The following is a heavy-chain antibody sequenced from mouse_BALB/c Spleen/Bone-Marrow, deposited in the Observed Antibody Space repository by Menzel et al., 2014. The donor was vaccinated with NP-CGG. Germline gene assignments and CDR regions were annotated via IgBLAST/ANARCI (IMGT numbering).Heavy chain of an antibody. J-gene: IGHJ2*01. CDR2: INPSNGRT. V-gene: IGHV1S81*02. CDR3: AREAYYGPDY. Sequence: QVHVKQSGAELVKPGASVKLSCKASGYTFTRYWMEWVKQRPGQGLEWIGEINPSNGRTNYNEKFKSKATLTVDESSSTAYMQLSSLTSEDSAVYYCAREAYYGPDYWGQGTTLTVSS. CDR1: GYTFTRYW. D-gene: IGHD1-2*01.